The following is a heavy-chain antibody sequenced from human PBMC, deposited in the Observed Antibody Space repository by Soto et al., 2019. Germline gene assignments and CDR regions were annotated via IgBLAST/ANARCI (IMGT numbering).Heavy chain of an antibody. V-gene: IGHV1-24*01. D-gene: IGHD6-19*01. CDR2: FDPEDGET. CDR1: GYTLTELS. J-gene: IGHJ4*02. Sequence: GASVKVSCKVSGYTLTELSMHWVRQAPGKGLEWMGGFDPEDGETIYAQKFQGRVTMTEDTSTDTAYMELSSLRSEDTAVYYCATGGRDSGWCDYWGQGTLVTVSS. CDR3: ATGGRDSGWCDY.